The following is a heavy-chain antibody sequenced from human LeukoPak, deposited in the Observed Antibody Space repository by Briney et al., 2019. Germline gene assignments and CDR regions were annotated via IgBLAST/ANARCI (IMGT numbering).Heavy chain of an antibody. D-gene: IGHD3-16*01. V-gene: IGHV4-34*01. CDR1: GGAISTLY. J-gene: IGHJ5*02. CDR3: ARGRLCRELWLSGNWFDP. CDR2: INHNGST. Sequence: SETLSLTCTVSGGAISTLYWSWIRQSPGKGLEWIGEINHNGSTNYVPSLKSRLTISQDTSKNQFSLTLTSLTAADTAVYYCARGRLCRELWLSGNWFDPWGQGTLVTVSS.